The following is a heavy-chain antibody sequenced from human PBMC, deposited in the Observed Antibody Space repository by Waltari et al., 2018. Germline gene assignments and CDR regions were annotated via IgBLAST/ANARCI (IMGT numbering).Heavy chain of an antibody. CDR2: INHSGST. Sequence: QVQLQRWGAGLLKPSETLSLTCAVYGGSFSGSYWSWIRQPPGKGLEWIGEINHSGSTNYNPSLKSRVTISVDTSKNQFSLKLSSVTAADTAVYYCARGPAGCSGGSCYNYWGQGTLVTVSS. CDR3: ARGPAGCSGGSCYNY. D-gene: IGHD2-15*01. CDR1: GGSFSGSY. J-gene: IGHJ4*02. V-gene: IGHV4-34*01.